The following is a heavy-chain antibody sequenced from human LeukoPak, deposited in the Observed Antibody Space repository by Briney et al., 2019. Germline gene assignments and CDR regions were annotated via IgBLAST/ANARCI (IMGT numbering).Heavy chain of an antibody. J-gene: IGHJ4*02. D-gene: IGHD3-3*01. V-gene: IGHV4-39*07. CDR1: GGSISSSSYY. CDR2: IYYSGST. Sequence: SETLSLTCTVSGGSISSSSYYWGWIRQPPGKGLEWIGSIYYSGSTYYNPSLKSRVTISVDTSKNQFSLKLSSVTAADTAVYYCARDVTSYDFWSGHDYWGQGTLVTVSS. CDR3: ARDVTSYDFWSGHDY.